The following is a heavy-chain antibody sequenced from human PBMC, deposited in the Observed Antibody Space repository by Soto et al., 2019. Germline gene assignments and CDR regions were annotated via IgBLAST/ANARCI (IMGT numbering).Heavy chain of an antibody. J-gene: IGHJ6*02. D-gene: IGHD6-13*01. CDR1: GFTFSDYY. Sequence: QVHLVESGGGLVKPGGSLRLSCAASGFTFSDYYMSWIRQAPGKGLEWVSYISSKSSYTNYADSVKGRFTISRDNAKNSLNLQMNSLRAEDTAVYYCARSMAAAGTHAYGMDVWGQGTTVTVSS. CDR2: ISSKSSYT. CDR3: ARSMAAAGTHAYGMDV. V-gene: IGHV3-11*05.